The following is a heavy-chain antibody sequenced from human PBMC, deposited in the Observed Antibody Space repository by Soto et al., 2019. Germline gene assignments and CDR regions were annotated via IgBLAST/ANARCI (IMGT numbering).Heavy chain of an antibody. CDR1: GYSFTSYW. Sequence: GESLKISCKGSGYSFTSYWIAWVRQMPGRGLEWMGIIHPTDSDTRYSPSFQGQVTVSADKSISTAYLQWSSLKASDTAMYFCARPDSSGYYVNWGQGTLVTVSS. D-gene: IGHD3-22*01. CDR3: ARPDSSGYYVN. CDR2: IHPTDSDT. V-gene: IGHV5-51*01. J-gene: IGHJ4*02.